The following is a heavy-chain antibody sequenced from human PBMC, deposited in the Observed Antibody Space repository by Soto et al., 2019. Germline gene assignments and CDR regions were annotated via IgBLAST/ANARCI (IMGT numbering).Heavy chain of an antibody. D-gene: IGHD3-10*01. V-gene: IGHV3-53*02. Sequence: EVQLVETGGGFIQPGGSLRLSCAASGFTVSSNYMSWVRQAPGKGLEWVSVIYSGGSTYYADSVKGRFTISRDNSKNTLYLQMNSLRAEDTAVYYCARVGERRFFDYWGQGTLVTVSS. CDR1: GFTVSSNY. CDR3: ARVGERRFFDY. CDR2: IYSGGST. J-gene: IGHJ4*02.